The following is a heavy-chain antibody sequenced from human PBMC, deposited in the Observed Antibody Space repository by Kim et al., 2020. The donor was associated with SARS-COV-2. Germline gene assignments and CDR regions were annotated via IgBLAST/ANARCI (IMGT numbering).Heavy chain of an antibody. J-gene: IGHJ4*02. Sequence: FTISRDNSKNTLYLKMNSLRAEDTAVYYCAKVHSGNSVVVIAIRSYFDYWGQGTLVTVSS. D-gene: IGHD2-21*01. CDR3: AKVHSGNSVVVIAIRSYFDY. V-gene: IGHV3-23*01.